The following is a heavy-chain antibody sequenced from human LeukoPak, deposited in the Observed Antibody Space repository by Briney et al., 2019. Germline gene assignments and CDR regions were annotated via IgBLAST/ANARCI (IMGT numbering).Heavy chain of an antibody. J-gene: IGHJ4*02. Sequence: GASVKVSCKASGYTFTGYYMHWVRQAPGQGLEWMGWISAYNGNTNYAQKLQDRVSMTTDSSTNTAYMELRSLRSDDTAVYYCARYSAAGRTYYFDYWGQGTLVTVSS. CDR3: ARYSAAGRTYYFDY. CDR1: GYTFTGYY. V-gene: IGHV1-18*04. CDR2: ISAYNGNT. D-gene: IGHD6-13*01.